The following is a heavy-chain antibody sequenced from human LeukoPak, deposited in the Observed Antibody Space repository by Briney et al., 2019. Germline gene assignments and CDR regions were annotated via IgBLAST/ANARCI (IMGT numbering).Heavy chain of an antibody. J-gene: IGHJ4*02. CDR3: ARARALHRGSFYLYFDY. CDR2: ISSSSSTI. CDR1: GFTFSDSH. D-gene: IGHD3-16*01. V-gene: IGHV3-11*01. Sequence: PGGSLRLSCEASGFTFSDSHMSWIRQAPGKGLEWVSYISSSSSTIYYADSVKGRFTISRDNTKNSMDLQMDSLRAEDTAVYYCARARALHRGSFYLYFDYWGQGTLVTVSS.